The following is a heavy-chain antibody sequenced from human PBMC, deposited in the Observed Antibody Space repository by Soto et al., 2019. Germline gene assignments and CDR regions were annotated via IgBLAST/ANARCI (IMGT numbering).Heavy chain of an antibody. CDR1: GYTFTDYY. Sequence: QVQLVQSETEVKKPGASVRVSCRASGYTFTDYYIHWLRQAPGQGLEWMGWINPKSGVVNYAHKFQGWLTLTRDTSVSTAYMDLSGLPSDDTAIYYCARGTILMVHYYFGMDVWGQGTSVIVSS. V-gene: IGHV1-2*04. CDR3: ARGTILMVHYYFGMDV. CDR2: INPKSGVV. D-gene: IGHD2-8*01. J-gene: IGHJ6*02.